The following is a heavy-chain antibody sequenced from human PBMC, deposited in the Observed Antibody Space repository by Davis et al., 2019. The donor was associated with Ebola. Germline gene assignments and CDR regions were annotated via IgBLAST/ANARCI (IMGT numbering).Heavy chain of an antibody. J-gene: IGHJ6*02. CDR2: INPNSGGT. Sequence: ASVKVSCKASGYTFTGYYMHWVRQAPGQGLEWMGWINPNSGGTNYAQKFQGWVTMTRDTSISTAYVELSRLRSDDTAVYYCARGGEDQLLSSSYYYGMDVWGQGTTVTVSS. CDR3: ARGGEDQLLSSSYYYGMDV. D-gene: IGHD2-2*01. CDR1: GYTFTGYY. V-gene: IGHV1-2*04.